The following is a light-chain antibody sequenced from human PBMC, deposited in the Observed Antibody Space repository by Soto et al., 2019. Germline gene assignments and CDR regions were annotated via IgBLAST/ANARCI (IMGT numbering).Light chain of an antibody. CDR3: QQYDHPPYT. V-gene: IGKV1-33*01. CDR2: DAS. CDR1: QDIYKY. Sequence: DIQMTQSPSSLSAAVGDRVTFTCQASQDIYKYLNWYQQKPGKAPKLLIDDASHLERVFPSRFSRSGSGTDFGYPVASLHPQDTPTYYYQQYDHPPYTFGQGTKLEIK. J-gene: IGKJ2*01.